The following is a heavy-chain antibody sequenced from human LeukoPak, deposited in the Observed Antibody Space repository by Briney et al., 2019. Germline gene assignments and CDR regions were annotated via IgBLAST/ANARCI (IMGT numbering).Heavy chain of an antibody. J-gene: IGHJ6*02. D-gene: IGHD3-22*01. CDR1: GFTFSSYS. CDR3: ARGVYYYDSSGYPDPGYYGMDV. Sequence: PGGSLRLSCAASGFTFSSYSMNWVRQAPGKGLEWVSSISSSSSYIYYADSVKGRFTISRDNAKNSLYLQMNSLRAEDTAVYYCARGVYYYDSSGYPDPGYYGMDVWGQGTTLNVSS. CDR2: ISSSSSYI. V-gene: IGHV3-21*01.